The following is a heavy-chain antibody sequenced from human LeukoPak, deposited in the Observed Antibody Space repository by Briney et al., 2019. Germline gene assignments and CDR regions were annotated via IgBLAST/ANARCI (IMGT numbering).Heavy chain of an antibody. CDR3: ARGGGTTQFDY. CDR1: GFTVSSNY. Sequence: GGSLRLSCAASGFTVSSNYMSWVRQAPGKGLGWVSVIYSGGSTYYADSVRGRFTISRDSSKNTLYLQMNSLRAEDTAVYYCARGGGTTQFDYWGQGTLVTVSS. D-gene: IGHD2/OR15-2a*01. J-gene: IGHJ4*02. V-gene: IGHV3-66*01. CDR2: IYSGGST.